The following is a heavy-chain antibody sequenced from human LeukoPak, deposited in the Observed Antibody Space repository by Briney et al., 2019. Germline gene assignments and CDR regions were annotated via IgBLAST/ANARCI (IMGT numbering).Heavy chain of an antibody. CDR1: GYTFTSYD. Sequence: ASVKVSCKASGYTFTSYDINWVRQATGQGLEWMGWMNPNSGNTCYAQKFQGRATITRNTSISTAYTELSSLRSEDTAVYYCARGSGSYFYYNYYMDVWGKGTTVTISS. CDR3: ARGSGSYFYYNYYMDV. D-gene: IGHD3-10*01. V-gene: IGHV1-8*01. J-gene: IGHJ6*03. CDR2: MNPNSGNT.